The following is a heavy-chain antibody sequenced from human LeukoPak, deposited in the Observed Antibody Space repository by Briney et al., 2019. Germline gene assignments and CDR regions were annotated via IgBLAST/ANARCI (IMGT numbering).Heavy chain of an antibody. CDR3: AREDGITIFGVVITIPGGFDY. Sequence: GGSLRLSCAASGFTFSDNYMSWISQAPGKGRGWVSYISSRGRTIYYADSVKGRFTISRDNAKNSLYLQMNSLRAEDTAVYYCAREDGITIFGVVITIPGGFDYWGQGTLVTVSS. J-gene: IGHJ4*02. CDR2: ISSRGRTI. CDR1: GFTFSDNY. V-gene: IGHV3-11*04. D-gene: IGHD3-3*01.